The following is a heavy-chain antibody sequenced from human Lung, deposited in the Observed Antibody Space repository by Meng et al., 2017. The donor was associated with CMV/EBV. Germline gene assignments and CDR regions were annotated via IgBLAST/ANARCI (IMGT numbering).Heavy chain of an antibody. J-gene: IGHJ4*02. Sequence: GEXXKISCAASGFTFSSYAMTWVRQAPGKGLEWVSVISGGGGSTYYADSVKGRFTISRDNSKNTLYLQVNSLRAEDTAVYYCARATLRYCSSTSCYPFDYWGQGXLVTVSS. CDR2: ISGGGGST. CDR1: GFTFSSYA. CDR3: ARATLRYCSSTSCYPFDY. D-gene: IGHD2-2*01. V-gene: IGHV3-23*01.